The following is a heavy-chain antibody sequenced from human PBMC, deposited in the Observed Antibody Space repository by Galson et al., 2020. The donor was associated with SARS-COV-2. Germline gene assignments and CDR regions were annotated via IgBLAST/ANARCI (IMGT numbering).Heavy chain of an antibody. J-gene: IGHJ6*02. CDR3: ARKESQGGYYCMDV. CDR1: GFTFSSSG. CDR2: ISRSSTTI. D-gene: IGHD3-16*01. V-gene: IGHV3-48*04. Sequence: GGSLRLSCAASGFTFSSSGMNWVRQAPGKGLEWVTFISRSSTTIYYADSVKGRFTISRDDAKASLYLQMNSLRVEDTAVYYCARKESQGGYYCMDVWGQGTTVTVSS.